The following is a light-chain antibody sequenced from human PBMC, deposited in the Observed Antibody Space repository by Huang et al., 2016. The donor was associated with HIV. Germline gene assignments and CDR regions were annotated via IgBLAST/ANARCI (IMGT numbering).Light chain of an antibody. V-gene: IGKV4-1*01. CDR1: QSVLYSSNNKNY. CDR3: QQYYISPLT. CDR2: WAS. Sequence: DIVMTQSPDSLAVSLGKRATINCKSSQSVLYSSNNKNYLAWYQQKPGQPPKLLIYWASTRESGVPDRFSGSGSGTDFTLTVSSLQAEDVAVYYCQQYYISPLTFGPGTKVDIK. J-gene: IGKJ3*01.